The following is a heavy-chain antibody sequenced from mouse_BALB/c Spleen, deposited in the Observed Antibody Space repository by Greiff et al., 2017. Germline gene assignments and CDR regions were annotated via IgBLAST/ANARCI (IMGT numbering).Heavy chain of an antibody. CDR1: GYSITSGYY. Sequence: EVKLMESGPGLVKPSQSLSLTCSVTGYSITSGYYWNWIRQFPGNKLEWMGYISYDGSNNYNPSLKNRISITRDTSKNQFFLKLNSVTTEDTATYYCARDGYYDWGQGTTLTVSS. J-gene: IGHJ2*01. D-gene: IGHD2-3*01. CDR2: ISYDGSN. CDR3: ARDGYYD. V-gene: IGHV3-6*02.